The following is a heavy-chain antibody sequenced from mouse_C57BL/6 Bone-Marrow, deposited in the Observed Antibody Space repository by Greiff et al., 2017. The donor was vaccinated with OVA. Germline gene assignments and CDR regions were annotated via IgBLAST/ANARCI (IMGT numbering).Heavy chain of an antibody. CDR2: IDPSDSYT. Sequence: HVQLQQPGAELVMPGASVKLSCKASGYTFTSYWMHWVKQRPGQGLEWIGEIDPSDSYTNYNQKFKGKSTLTVDKSSSTAYMQLSSLTSEDSAVYYCAREPFDYWGQGTTLTVSS. CDR3: AREPFDY. J-gene: IGHJ2*01. CDR1: GYTFTSYW. V-gene: IGHV1-69*01.